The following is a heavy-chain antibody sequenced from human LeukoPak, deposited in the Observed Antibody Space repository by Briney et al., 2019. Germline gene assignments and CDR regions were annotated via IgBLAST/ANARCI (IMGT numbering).Heavy chain of an antibody. CDR3: ARWAATQAIDYYYYMDV. J-gene: IGHJ6*03. V-gene: IGHV1-69*13. CDR2: IIPIFGTA. CDR1: GGTFSSYA. D-gene: IGHD2-15*01. Sequence: ASVKVSCKASGGTFSSYAISWVRQAPGQGLEWMGGIIPIFGTANYAQKFQGRVTITADESTSTAYMELSSLRSEDTAVYYCARWAATQAIDYYYYMDVWGKGTSVTVSS.